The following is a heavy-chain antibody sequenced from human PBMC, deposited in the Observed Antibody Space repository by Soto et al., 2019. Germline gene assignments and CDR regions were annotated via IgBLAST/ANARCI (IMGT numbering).Heavy chain of an antibody. V-gene: IGHV1-69*06. Sequence: SVKVSCKASGGTFSSYAISWVRQAPGQGLEWMGGIIPIFGTANYAQKFQGRVTITADKSTSTAYMELSSLRSEDTAVYYCARDEGIAVAGTGFWFDPWGQGTLVTAPQ. CDR1: GGTFSSYA. CDR3: ARDEGIAVAGTGFWFDP. J-gene: IGHJ5*02. D-gene: IGHD6-19*01. CDR2: IIPIFGTA.